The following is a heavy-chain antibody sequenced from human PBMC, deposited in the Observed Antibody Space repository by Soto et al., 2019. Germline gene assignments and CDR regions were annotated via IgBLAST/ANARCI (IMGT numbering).Heavy chain of an antibody. Sequence: QVQLVQSGAEVTKPGASVRLSCKASGYDFIRHHIHWVRQAPGQGLELLGFINPFDGSATHAQKLQGRVTMTRDKSTSTVYLELSSLRPEDAAVYYCARDYLRSKPSLSYFDYWGRGALVTVSA. CDR2: INPFDGSA. CDR3: ARDYLRSKPSLSYFDY. V-gene: IGHV1-46*04. J-gene: IGHJ4*02. CDR1: GYDFIRHH. D-gene: IGHD4-4*01.